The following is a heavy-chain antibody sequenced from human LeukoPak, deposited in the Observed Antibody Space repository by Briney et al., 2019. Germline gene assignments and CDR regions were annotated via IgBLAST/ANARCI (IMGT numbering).Heavy chain of an antibody. Sequence: GASVKVSCKASGGTFSSYAISWVRQAPGQGLEWMGGIIPIFGTANYAQRFQGRVTITADESTSTAYMELSSLRSEDTAVYYCARSGCSSNSGDNVPVDYWGQGTLVTVSS. CDR3: ARSGCSSNSGDNVPVDY. CDR2: IIPIFGTA. D-gene: IGHD2-2*02. J-gene: IGHJ4*02. V-gene: IGHV1-69*13. CDR1: GGTFSSYA.